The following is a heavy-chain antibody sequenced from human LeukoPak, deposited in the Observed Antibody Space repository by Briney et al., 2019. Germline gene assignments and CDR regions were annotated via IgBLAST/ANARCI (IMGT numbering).Heavy chain of an antibody. D-gene: IGHD6-13*01. CDR3: ARKRVGAFRIAAAGHNWFDP. V-gene: IGHV1-2*02. Sequence: ASVKVSCKASGYTFTGYYMHWVRQAPGQGLEWMGWINPNSGGTNYAQKFQGRVTMTRDTSISTAYMELSRLRSDDTAVYYCARKRVGAFRIAAAGHNWFDPWGQGTLVTVSS. CDR1: GYTFTGYY. J-gene: IGHJ5*02. CDR2: INPNSGGT.